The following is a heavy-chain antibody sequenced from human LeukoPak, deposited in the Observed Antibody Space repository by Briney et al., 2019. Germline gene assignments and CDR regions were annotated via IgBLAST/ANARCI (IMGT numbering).Heavy chain of an antibody. CDR3: ARGKSRGSHIDY. V-gene: IGHV4-38-2*02. D-gene: IGHD1-26*01. Sequence: SETLSLTCTVSGYSISSGYYWGWIRQPPGKGLEWIGSFYDSGNTYYNPSLKSRVTISVDTSKNQFSLKVRSVTAADTAVYFCARGKSRGSHIDYWGQGTLVTVS. CDR2: FYDSGNT. CDR1: GYSISSGYY. J-gene: IGHJ4*02.